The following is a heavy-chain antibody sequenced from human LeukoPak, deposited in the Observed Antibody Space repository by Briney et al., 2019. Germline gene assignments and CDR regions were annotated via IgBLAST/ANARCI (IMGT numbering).Heavy chain of an antibody. V-gene: IGHV3-30-3*01. J-gene: IGHJ4*02. D-gene: IGHD2-2*02. CDR1: GFTFSSYA. CDR3: AVIVVVPAAIWFDY. Sequence: GGSLRLSCAASGFTFSSYAMHWVRQAPGKGLEWVAVISYGGSNKYYADSVKGRFTISRDNSKNTLYLQMNSLRAEDTAVYYSAVIVVVPAAIWFDYWGQGTLVTVSS. CDR2: ISYGGSNK.